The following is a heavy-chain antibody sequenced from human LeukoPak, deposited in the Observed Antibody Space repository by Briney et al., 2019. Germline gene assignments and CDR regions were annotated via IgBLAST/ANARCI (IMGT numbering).Heavy chain of an antibody. CDR1: GFTFSDYY. Sequence: GGSLRLSCAASGFTFSDYYMSWIRQAPGKGLEWVSYISSSGSTIYYADSVKGRFTISRDNDKNSLYLQMNSLRAEDTAVYYCARDNWNYGPYYYGMDVWGQGTTVTVSS. CDR3: ARDNWNYGPYYYGMDV. D-gene: IGHD1-7*01. CDR2: ISSSGSTI. J-gene: IGHJ6*02. V-gene: IGHV3-11*01.